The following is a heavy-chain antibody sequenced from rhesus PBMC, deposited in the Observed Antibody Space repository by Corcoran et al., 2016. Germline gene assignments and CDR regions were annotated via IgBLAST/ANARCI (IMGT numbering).Heavy chain of an antibody. CDR3: ARYLPQRSEF. CDR1: GASISSNY. V-gene: IGHV4-147*01. D-gene: IGHD6-31*01. J-gene: IGHJ1*01. CDR2: IYGSSWST. Sequence: QVQLPETGPGLVKPSETLSLTCAVSGASISSNYWSWIRPPPRKGLEWIGYIYGSSWSTYYTPSLTSRVIISTDTSNTQFSSTLCASTAADTAVYYCARYLPQRSEFWGQGALVTVSA.